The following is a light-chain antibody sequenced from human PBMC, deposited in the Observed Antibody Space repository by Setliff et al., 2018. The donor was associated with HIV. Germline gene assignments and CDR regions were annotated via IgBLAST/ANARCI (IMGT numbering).Light chain of an antibody. J-gene: IGLJ3*02. CDR3: SSYSGSSTFWV. V-gene: IGLV2-14*03. CDR2: DVT. Sequence: QSVLAQPASVSGSPGQSITISCTGTSSDVGGYNYVSWYQQHPGKAPKLMIYDVTNRPSGVSKRFFGSKSGNTASLTISGLQAEDEADYYCSSYSGSSTFWVFGGGTKVTV. CDR1: SSDVGGYNY.